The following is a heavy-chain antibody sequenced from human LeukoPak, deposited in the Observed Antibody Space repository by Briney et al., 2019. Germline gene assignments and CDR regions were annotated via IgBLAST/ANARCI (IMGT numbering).Heavy chain of an antibody. CDR1: GYTFTSYG. CDR3: ARGLWFGEFY. Sequence: ASVKVSCKASGYTFTSYGISWVRQAPGQGLEWMGWINAGNGNTKYSQKFQGRVTITRDTSASTAYMELSSLRSEDTAVYYCARGLWFGEFYWGQGTLVTVSS. V-gene: IGHV1-3*01. J-gene: IGHJ4*02. D-gene: IGHD3-10*01. CDR2: INAGNGNT.